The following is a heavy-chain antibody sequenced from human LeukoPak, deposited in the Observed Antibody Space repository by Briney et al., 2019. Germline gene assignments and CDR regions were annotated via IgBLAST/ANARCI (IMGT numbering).Heavy chain of an antibody. J-gene: IGHJ3*02. CDR1: GGTFSSYA. D-gene: IGHD3-22*01. Sequence: ASVKVSCKASGGTFSSYAISWVRQAPGQGLEWMGGIIPIFGTANYAQKFQGRVTITADESTSTAYMELSSLRSEDTAVYYCARRYYDSSGYLSPYAFDIWGQGTMVTVSS. CDR2: IIPIFGTA. V-gene: IGHV1-69*13. CDR3: ARRYYDSSGYLSPYAFDI.